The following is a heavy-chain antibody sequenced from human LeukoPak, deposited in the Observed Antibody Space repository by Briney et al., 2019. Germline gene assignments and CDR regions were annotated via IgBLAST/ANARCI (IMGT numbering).Heavy chain of an antibody. CDR2: IYYSGST. CDR3: ARGSVILDWFDP. V-gene: IGHV4-59*01. Sequence: LRLSCAASGFTFSNFYMSWIRQAPGKGLEWIGYIYYSGSTNYNPSLKSRVTISVDTSKNQFSLKLSSVTAADTAVYYCARGSVILDWFDPWGQGTLVTVSS. J-gene: IGHJ5*02. D-gene: IGHD3-9*01. CDR1: GFTFSNFY.